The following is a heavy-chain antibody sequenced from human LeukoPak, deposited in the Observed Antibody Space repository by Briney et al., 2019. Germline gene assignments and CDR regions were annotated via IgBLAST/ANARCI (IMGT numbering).Heavy chain of an antibody. CDR1: GFTFSSYA. J-gene: IGHJ4*02. D-gene: IGHD1-14*01. Sequence: PGGSLRLSCAASGFTFSSYAMHWVRQAPGKGLEWVAVISYDGSNKYYADSVKGRFTISRDNSKNTLYLQMNSLRAEDTAVYYCARDSAPRNRGAYPLLSEPADYWGQGTLVTVSS. CDR2: ISYDGSNK. V-gene: IGHV3-30*04. CDR3: ARDSAPRNRGAYPLLSEPADY.